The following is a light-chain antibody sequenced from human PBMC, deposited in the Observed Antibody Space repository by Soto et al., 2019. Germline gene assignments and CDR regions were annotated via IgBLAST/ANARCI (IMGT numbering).Light chain of an antibody. CDR1: QSVSSN. V-gene: IGKV3-20*01. J-gene: IGKJ1*01. Sequence: DILMTQSPATLSVSPVEIATLSCRASQSVSSNLAWYQQKRGQAPRFLIYGASSRATGIPDRFSGSGSGTDFTLTISRLEPEDFAVYYCQQYGRSPTTFGQGTKVDNK. CDR3: QQYGRSPTT. CDR2: GAS.